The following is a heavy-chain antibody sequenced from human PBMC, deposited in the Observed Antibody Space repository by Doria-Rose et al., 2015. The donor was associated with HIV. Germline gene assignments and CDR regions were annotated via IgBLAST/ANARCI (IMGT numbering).Heavy chain of an antibody. D-gene: IGHD6-13*01. CDR3: ARIKSSRWYHKYYLDF. CDR1: GVSFSSPGMG. J-gene: IGHJ4*02. Sequence: QITLKESGPVLVKPTETLTLTCTVSGVSFSSPGMGVSWIRQPPGKALEWLANIFSDDERSYKTSLKSRLTISRGTYKIQVVLTMTDMDPVDTATYYCARIKSSRWYHKYYLDFGGQGTLVIVSA. CDR2: IFSDDER. V-gene: IGHV2-26*01.